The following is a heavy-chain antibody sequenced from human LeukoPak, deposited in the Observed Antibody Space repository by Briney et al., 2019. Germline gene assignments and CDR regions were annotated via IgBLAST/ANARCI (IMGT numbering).Heavy chain of an antibody. D-gene: IGHD2-2*02. J-gene: IGHJ3*02. CDR2: IIPIFGTA. Sequence: EASVKVSCKASGGTFSSYAISWVRQAPGQGLEWMGGIIPIFGTANYAQKFQGRVTITADESTSTAYMELSSLRSEDTAVYYCARDLLGYCSSTSCYNGRAFDIWGQGTMVTVSS. CDR3: ARDLLGYCSSTSCYNGRAFDI. CDR1: GGTFSSYA. V-gene: IGHV1-69*13.